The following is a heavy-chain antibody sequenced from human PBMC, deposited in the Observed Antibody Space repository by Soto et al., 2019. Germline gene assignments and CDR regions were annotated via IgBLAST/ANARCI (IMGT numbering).Heavy chain of an antibody. CDR3: ARFRTAAQDYFDY. D-gene: IGHD6-13*01. CDR1: GGSISSGGYS. Sequence: QLQLQESGSGLVKPSQTLSLTCAVSGGSISSGGYSWSWIRQPPGKGLEWIGYIYHSGSTYYNPSLKSRVTISVDRSKSQFSLKLSSVTAADTAVYYCARFRTAAQDYFDYWGQGTLVTVSS. V-gene: IGHV4-30-2*01. J-gene: IGHJ4*02. CDR2: IYHSGST.